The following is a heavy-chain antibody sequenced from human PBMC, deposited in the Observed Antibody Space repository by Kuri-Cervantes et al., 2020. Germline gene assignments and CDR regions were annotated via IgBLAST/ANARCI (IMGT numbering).Heavy chain of an antibody. Sequence: GESLKISCAASGFTFSDYYMSWVRQAPGKGLEWVSSISSSSSYIYYADSVKGRFTISRDNAKNSLYLQMNSLRAEDTAVYYCARERDDFWSGYYTWAGDYYYYGMDVWGQGTTVTVSS. CDR3: ARERDDFWSGYYTWAGDYYYYGMDV. CDR2: ISSSSSYI. D-gene: IGHD3-3*01. CDR1: GFTFSDYY. V-gene: IGHV3-21*01. J-gene: IGHJ6*01.